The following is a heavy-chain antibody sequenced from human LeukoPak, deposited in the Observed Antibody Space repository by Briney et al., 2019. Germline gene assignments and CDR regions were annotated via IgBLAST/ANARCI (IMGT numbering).Heavy chain of an antibody. CDR3: AEVGYSSSGIDY. D-gene: IGHD6-6*01. V-gene: IGHV3-30*02. CDR2: IRYDGSNK. CDR1: GFTFSSYG. Sequence: PGGSLRLSCAASGFTFSSYGMHWVRQAPGKGLEWVAFIRYDGSNKYYADSVKGRFTISRDNSKNTLYLQMNSLRAEDTAVYYCAEVGYSSSGIDYWGQGTLVTVSS. J-gene: IGHJ4*02.